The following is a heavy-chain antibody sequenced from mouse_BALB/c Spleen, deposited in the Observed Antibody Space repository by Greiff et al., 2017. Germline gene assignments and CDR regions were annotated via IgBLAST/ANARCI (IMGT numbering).Heavy chain of an antibody. CDR1: GYTFTDYE. CDR2: IDPETGGT. D-gene: IGHD1-2*01. V-gene: IGHV1-15*01. Sequence: VQLQQSGAELVRPGASVTLSCKASGYTFTDYEMHWVKQTPVHGLEWIGAIDPETGGTAYNQKFKGKATLTADKSSSTAYMELRSLTSEDSAVYYCTRDYGYGYAMDYWGQGTSVTVSS. CDR3: TRDYGYGYAMDY. J-gene: IGHJ4*01.